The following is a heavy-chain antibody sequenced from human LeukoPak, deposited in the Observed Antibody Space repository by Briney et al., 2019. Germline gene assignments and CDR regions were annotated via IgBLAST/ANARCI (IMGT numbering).Heavy chain of an antibody. V-gene: IGHV3-23*01. Sequence: GGSLRLSCAASGFTFSSYWMSWVRQAPGKGLEWVSAISGSGGSTYYADSVKGRFTISRDNSKNTLYLQMNSLRAEDTAVYYCARDAIAARYFDYWGQGTLVTVSS. CDR3: ARDAIAARYFDY. D-gene: IGHD6-6*01. CDR1: GFTFSSYW. CDR2: ISGSGGST. J-gene: IGHJ4*02.